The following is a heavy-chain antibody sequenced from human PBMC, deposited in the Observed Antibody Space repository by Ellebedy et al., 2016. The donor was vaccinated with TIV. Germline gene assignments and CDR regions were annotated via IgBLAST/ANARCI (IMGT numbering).Heavy chain of an antibody. CDR3: AIFYFYSSNLSKYFQH. CDR2: ISGSGGST. V-gene: IGHV3-23*01. CDR1: GFTFNSFV. J-gene: IGHJ1*01. Sequence: PGGSLRLSCAASGFTFNSFVMSWVRQAPVKGLEWVSGISGSGGSTYYADSVKGRFTISRDNSKNTLYLRMNSLRAEDTGLYYCAIFYFYSSNLSKYFQHWGQGTLGTVSS. D-gene: IGHD6-13*01.